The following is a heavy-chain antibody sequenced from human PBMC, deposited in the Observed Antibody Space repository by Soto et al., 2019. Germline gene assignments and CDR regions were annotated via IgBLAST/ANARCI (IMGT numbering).Heavy chain of an antibody. CDR3: AREQSLAVAAIDY. D-gene: IGHD6-19*01. Sequence: GGSLRLSCAASGFTFSTYWMSWVRQAPGKGLEWVANIKQDGSEKYYVDSVKGRFTISRDNSKNTLFLQMNSLRTEDTAVYYCAREQSLAVAAIDYWGQGNLVTVSS. CDR2: IKQDGSEK. V-gene: IGHV3-7*01. J-gene: IGHJ4*02. CDR1: GFTFSTYW.